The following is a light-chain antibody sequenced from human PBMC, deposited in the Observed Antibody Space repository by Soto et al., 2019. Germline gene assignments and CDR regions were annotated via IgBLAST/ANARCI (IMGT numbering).Light chain of an antibody. Sequence: DIHVTQSPSSLSASVGYRFTITFRSSQSISNDLYWYQQKPGKAPKLLIYAASNLQGGVPSRFSDSGSGTDFTLTISSLQPEDFATYYCQQSYSTPPYTFGQGTRLEI. J-gene: IGKJ5*01. CDR2: AAS. CDR3: QQSYSTPPYT. CDR1: QSISND. V-gene: IGKV1-39*01.